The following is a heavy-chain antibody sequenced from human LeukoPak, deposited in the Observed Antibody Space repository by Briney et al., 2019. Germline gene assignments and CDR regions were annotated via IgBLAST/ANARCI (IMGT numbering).Heavy chain of an antibody. V-gene: IGHV4-39*01. CDR3: ARQGLQQLLPGSNF. CDR1: GGSISSTSYY. Sequence: PSETQSLTCTVSGGSISSTSYYWGWIRQAPGKGLEWLASIYYSGATYYNPSLKSRLTVSGDTSNNRFSLELTSVTAADTAVYYCARQGLQQLLPGSNFWGQGTLVTVSS. CDR2: IYYSGAT. D-gene: IGHD6-13*01. J-gene: IGHJ4*02.